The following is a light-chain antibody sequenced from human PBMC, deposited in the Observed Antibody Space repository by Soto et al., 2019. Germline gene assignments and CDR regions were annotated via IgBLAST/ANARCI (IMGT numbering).Light chain of an antibody. V-gene: IGKV3-15*01. CDR1: QNVSSN. J-gene: IGKJ1*01. Sequence: IVMTQSPATLSVSPGERATLSCRASQNVSSNLAWYQQKPGQAPRLLIYGASTRATGFPVRFSGSGSGTEFTLTISSLQSEDFAVYYCQQYNYWPRTFGQGTKVEIK. CDR2: GAS. CDR3: QQYNYWPRT.